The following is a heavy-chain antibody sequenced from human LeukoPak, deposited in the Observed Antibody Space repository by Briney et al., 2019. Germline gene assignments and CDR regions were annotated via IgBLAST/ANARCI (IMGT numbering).Heavy chain of an antibody. J-gene: IGHJ4*02. V-gene: IGHV4-59*01. CDR1: GSISSYY. Sequence: PSETLSLTCTVSGSISSYYWSWIRHPPGKGLEWIGYIYDSGSTNYNPSLKSRVTMSIDTSKNQFSLNLSSVTAADTAVYYCARHGSGWSFDYWGQGTLVTVSS. D-gene: IGHD6-19*01. CDR2: IYDSGST. CDR3: ARHGSGWSFDY.